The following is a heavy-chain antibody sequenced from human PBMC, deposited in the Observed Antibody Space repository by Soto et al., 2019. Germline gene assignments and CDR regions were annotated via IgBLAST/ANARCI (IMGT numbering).Heavy chain of an antibody. J-gene: IGHJ6*04. CDR1: GFTVSSKY. CDR2: IQSGGPT. V-gene: IGHV3-66*01. D-gene: IGHD2-21*01. Sequence: PGGSLRLSCAASGFTVSSKYMSWVRQAPGKGLEWVSLIQSGGPTYYADSVKGRFTISRDTSENTVHLQMDSLRAEDTAVYYCARDDVRCDGGGGYGVPFDFRAKRTTVTGSS. CDR3: ARDDVRCDGGGGYGVPFDF.